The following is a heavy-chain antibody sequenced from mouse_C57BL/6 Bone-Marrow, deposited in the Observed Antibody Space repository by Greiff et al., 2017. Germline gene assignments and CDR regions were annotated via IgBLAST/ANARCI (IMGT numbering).Heavy chain of an antibody. CDR3: ARKHYGSSGYAMDY. Sequence: VQLQESGAELVKPGASVKISCKASGYEFSSYWMNWVKQRPGKGLEWIGQIYPGDGDTNYNGKFKGKATLTADKSSSTAYMQPSSLTSEDSAVYFCARKHYGSSGYAMDYGGQGTSVTVSS. J-gene: IGHJ4*01. CDR2: IYPGDGDT. V-gene: IGHV1-80*01. D-gene: IGHD1-1*01. CDR1: GYEFSSYW.